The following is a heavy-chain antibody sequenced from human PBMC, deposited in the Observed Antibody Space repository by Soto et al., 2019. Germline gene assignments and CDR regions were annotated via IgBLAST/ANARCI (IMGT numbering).Heavy chain of an antibody. CDR2: INPSGGRT. D-gene: IGHD6-13*01. J-gene: IGHJ5*02. V-gene: IGHV1-46*01. CDR3: ARDSNRAAAGTGWFYP. CDR1: GYSFRTYF. Sequence: QVQLLQSGAEVKKPGASVNISCKASGYSFRTYFIHWVRQAPGQGLEWMGVINPSGGRTKYAQRFQGRVVMTSDTSTGTVYMELSSLRSDDTAVYYCARDSNRAAAGTGWFYPWGQGSPVTVSS.